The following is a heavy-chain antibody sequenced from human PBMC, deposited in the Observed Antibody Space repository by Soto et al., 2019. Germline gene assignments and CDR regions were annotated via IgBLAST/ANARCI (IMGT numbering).Heavy chain of an antibody. J-gene: IGHJ4*02. Sequence: ASENLSLTCTVSCGSLKNYHSSWLRQTQGQGLEWIGYIYYSANTNYHPSLKSRATISVDTSENQFSLKLSSVTAADTAVYYCARVPDYWGQGILVTVSS. CDR3: ARVPDY. CDR1: CGSLKNYH. CDR2: IYYSANT. D-gene: IGHD2-2*01. V-gene: IGHV4-59*01.